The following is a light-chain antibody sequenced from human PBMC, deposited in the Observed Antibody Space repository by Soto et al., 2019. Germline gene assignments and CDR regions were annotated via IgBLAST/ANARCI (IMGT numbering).Light chain of an antibody. V-gene: IGLV3-1*01. CDR1: KLGDKY. J-gene: IGLJ2*01. CDR3: QAWDSSTAV. Sequence: SYELTQPPSVSVSSGQTASIPCSGDKLGDKYACWYQQKPGQSPVLVIHHDTKRPSGIPERFSGSNSGNTATLTISGTQAMDEADYYCQAWDSSTAVFGGGTKLTVL. CDR2: HDT.